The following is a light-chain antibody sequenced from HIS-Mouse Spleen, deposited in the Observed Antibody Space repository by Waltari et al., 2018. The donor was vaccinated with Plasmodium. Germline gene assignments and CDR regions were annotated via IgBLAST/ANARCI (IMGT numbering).Light chain of an antibody. V-gene: IGKV4-1*01. CDR2: WAS. Sequence: DIVMTQSPDSLAVSLGERATINCKSSQSVLYSSNNNNYLAWYQQKPGQPPKLLIYWASTRESGVPDRCRGSVSGTDFTLTISSLQADDVAVYYCQQYYSTPYTFGQGTKLEIK. CDR1: QSVLYSSNNNNY. CDR3: QQYYSTPYT. J-gene: IGKJ2*01.